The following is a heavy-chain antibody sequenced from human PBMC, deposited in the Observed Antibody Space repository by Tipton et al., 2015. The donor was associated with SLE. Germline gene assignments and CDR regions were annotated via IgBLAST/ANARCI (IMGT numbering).Heavy chain of an antibody. CDR1: GGSISSYY. CDR2: IYYSGST. V-gene: IGHV4-59*01. Sequence: TLSLTCTVSGGSISSYYWSWIRQPPGKGPEWIGYIYYSGSTNYNPSLKSRVTISVDTSKNQFSLKLSSVTAADTAVYYCARDRLRYSSYFDYWGQGTLVTVSS. CDR3: ARDRLRYSSYFDY. J-gene: IGHJ4*02. D-gene: IGHD6-19*01.